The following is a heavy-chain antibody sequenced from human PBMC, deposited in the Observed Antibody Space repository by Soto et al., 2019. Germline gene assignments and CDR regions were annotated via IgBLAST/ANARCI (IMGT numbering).Heavy chain of an antibody. Sequence: SETLSLTCTVSGGSISSYYWSWIRQPPGKGLEWIGYIYYSGSTNYNPSLKSRVTISVDTSKNQFSLKLSSVTAEDTAVYYCAELGGGYWGQGTLVTVSS. CDR1: GGSISSYY. CDR2: IYYSGST. CDR3: AELGGGY. J-gene: IGHJ4*02. V-gene: IGHV4-59*01. D-gene: IGHD1-26*01.